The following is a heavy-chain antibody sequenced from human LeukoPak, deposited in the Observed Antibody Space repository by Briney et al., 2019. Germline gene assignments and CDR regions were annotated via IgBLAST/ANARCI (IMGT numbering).Heavy chain of an antibody. V-gene: IGHV3-66*01. J-gene: IGHJ4*02. Sequence: GGSLRLSCAASGFIFESYWMSWVRQAPGKGLEWVSVIYSGGSTYYADSVKGRFTISRDNSKNTLYLQMNSLRAEDTAVYYCARGGPAAGRFDYWGQGTLVTVSS. CDR3: ARGGPAAGRFDY. CDR2: IYSGGST. CDR1: GFIFESYW. D-gene: IGHD6-13*01.